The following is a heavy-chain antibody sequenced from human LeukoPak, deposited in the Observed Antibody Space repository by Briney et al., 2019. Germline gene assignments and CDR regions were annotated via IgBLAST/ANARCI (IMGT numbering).Heavy chain of an antibody. CDR1: GGSFSDYY. Sequence: SETLSLTCAVYGGSFSDYYWSWIRQPPGKGLEWIGEINHSGATNYSPSLKSRVSISVDTSKNQFSLKLNSVTAADAAMYYCASHYSSGSYRYTGSFDSWGQGMLVNVSS. V-gene: IGHV4-34*01. CDR2: INHSGAT. CDR3: ASHYSSGSYRYTGSFDS. J-gene: IGHJ4*02. D-gene: IGHD3-16*02.